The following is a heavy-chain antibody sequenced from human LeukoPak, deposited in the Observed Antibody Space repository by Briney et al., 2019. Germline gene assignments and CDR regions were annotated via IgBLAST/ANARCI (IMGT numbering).Heavy chain of an antibody. CDR1: GGSISSSSYY. J-gene: IGHJ4*02. Sequence: PSETLALTCTVSGGSISSSSYYWGWIRQPPGKGLEWIGSIYYSGSTYYNPSLKSRVTISVDTSKNQFSLKLSSVTAADTAVYYCASGWGYYDSSGPFGYWGQGTLVTVSS. CDR2: IYYSGST. V-gene: IGHV4-39*07. CDR3: ASGWGYYDSSGPFGY. D-gene: IGHD3-22*01.